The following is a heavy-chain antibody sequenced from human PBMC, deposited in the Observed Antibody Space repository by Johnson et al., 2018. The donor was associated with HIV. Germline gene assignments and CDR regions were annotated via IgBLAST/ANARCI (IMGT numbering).Heavy chain of an antibody. J-gene: IGHJ3*02. CDR3: ARGGSIAARREAFDI. Sequence: VQLVESGGGVVQPGRSLRLSCAASGFTFSSYGMHWVRQAPGKGLEWVAVISYHGGTKYSADSVKGRFTISRDNSKNTLYLQMNSLRAEDTAVYYCARGGSIAARREAFDIWGQGTMVTVSS. CDR2: ISYHGGTK. CDR1: GFTFSSYG. V-gene: IGHV3-30*03. D-gene: IGHD6-6*01.